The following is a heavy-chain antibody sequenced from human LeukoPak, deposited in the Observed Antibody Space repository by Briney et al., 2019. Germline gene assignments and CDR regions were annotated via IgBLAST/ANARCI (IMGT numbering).Heavy chain of an antibody. CDR2: FDPEDGET. CDR3: ATQIHCSSTSCYWSWFDP. CDR1: GYTLTELS. V-gene: IGHV1-24*01. Sequence: ASVKVSCKVSGYTLTELSMHWVRQAPGKGREWMGGFDPEDGETIYAQKFQGRVTMTEDTSTDTAYMELSSLRSEDTAVYYCATQIHCSSTSCYWSWFDPWGQGTLVTVSS. D-gene: IGHD2-2*01. J-gene: IGHJ5*02.